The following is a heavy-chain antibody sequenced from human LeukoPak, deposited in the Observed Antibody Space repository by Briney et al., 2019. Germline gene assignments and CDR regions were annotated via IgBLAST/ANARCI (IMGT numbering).Heavy chain of an antibody. Sequence: PGGALRLSCAASGFTFSSYAMSWVRQAPGKGLEWVSAISGSGGSTYYADSVKGRFTISRDNSKNTLYLQMNSLRAEDTAVYYCAAVSDSSYEGGWGQGTLVTVSS. D-gene: IGHD5-12*01. J-gene: IGHJ4*02. CDR2: ISGSGGST. V-gene: IGHV3-23*01. CDR1: GFTFSSYA. CDR3: AAVSDSSYEGG.